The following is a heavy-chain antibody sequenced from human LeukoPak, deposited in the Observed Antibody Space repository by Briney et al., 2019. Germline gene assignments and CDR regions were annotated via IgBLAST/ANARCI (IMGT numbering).Heavy chain of an antibody. CDR2: ISSRSTI. D-gene: IGHD1-26*01. J-gene: IGHJ4*02. CDR3: ARGEMGATGY. Sequence: GGSLRLPCAASGFTFSSYSMNWVRQAPGKGLEWVSYISSRSTIYYADSVKGRFIISRDNAKNSLYLQMNSLRAEDTAVYYCARGEMGATGYWGQGTLVTVSS. CDR1: GFTFSSYS. V-gene: IGHV3-48*01.